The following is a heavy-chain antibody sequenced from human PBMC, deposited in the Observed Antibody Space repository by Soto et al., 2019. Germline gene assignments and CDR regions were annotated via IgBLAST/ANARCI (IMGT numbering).Heavy chain of an antibody. Sequence: SQTLPHTYSVSDDSIKNHRYYWILNNKPPGKGLEWIGSIYYRGNTHYNPSLGGRVSISVDKSKNQFSLKLNSVTAADTAVFYCAGLFPYVSSGYHLNYLGQGTLVTVSS. CDR1: DDSIKNHRYY. CDR3: AGLFPYVSSGYHLNY. D-gene: IGHD3-22*01. CDR2: IYYRGNT. J-gene: IGHJ4*02. V-gene: IGHV4-39*01.